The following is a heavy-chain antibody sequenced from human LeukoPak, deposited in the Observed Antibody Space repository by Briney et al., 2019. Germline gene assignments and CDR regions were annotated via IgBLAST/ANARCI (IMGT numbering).Heavy chain of an antibody. V-gene: IGHV3-21*01. D-gene: IGHD4-17*01. Sequence: GGSLRLSCAASGFTFSNYSMNWVRQAPGKGLEWVSSISSSSSYIYYADSVKGRFTLSRDNSKSTLYLQMNTLRAEDTAVYYCAGMVTTYFDYWGQGTLVTVSS. CDR1: GFTFSNYS. CDR3: AGMVTTYFDY. J-gene: IGHJ4*02. CDR2: ISSSSSYI.